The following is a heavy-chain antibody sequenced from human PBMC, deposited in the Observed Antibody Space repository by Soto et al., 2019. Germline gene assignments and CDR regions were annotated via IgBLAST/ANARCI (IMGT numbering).Heavy chain of an antibody. CDR1: GGSFSGYY. D-gene: IGHD3-9*01. Sequence: PSETLSLTCAVYGGSFSGYYWSWIRQPPGKGLEWIGEINHSGSTKYNPSLKRRVTISVDTSKNQFSLKLSSVTAADTAVYYCAVSDILTAYGVNWSDPWGQGTLVTVSS. CDR2: INHSGST. J-gene: IGHJ5*02. V-gene: IGHV4-34*01. CDR3: AVSDILTAYGVNWSDP.